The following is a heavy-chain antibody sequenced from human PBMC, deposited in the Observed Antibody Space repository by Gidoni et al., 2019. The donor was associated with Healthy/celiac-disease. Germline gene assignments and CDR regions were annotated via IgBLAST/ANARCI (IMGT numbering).Heavy chain of an antibody. CDR3: ARGVHYDILTGGGYYYGMDV. V-gene: IGHV4-34*01. J-gene: IGHJ6*02. CDR1: GGSFSGYY. CDR2: INHSGST. D-gene: IGHD3-9*01. Sequence: QVQLQQWGAGLLNPSETLSLTCAVYGGSFSGYYWSWIRQPPGKGLEWIGEINHSGSTNYNPSLKSRVTISVDTSKNQFSLKLSSGTAADTAVYYCARGVHYDILTGGGYYYGMDVWGQGTTVTVSS.